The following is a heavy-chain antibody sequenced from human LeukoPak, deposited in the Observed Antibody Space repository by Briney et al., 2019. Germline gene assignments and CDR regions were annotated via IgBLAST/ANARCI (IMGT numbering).Heavy chain of an antibody. CDR2: ISWNSGSI. V-gene: IGHV3-9*01. CDR1: GFTFDDYA. CDR3: VRDFQGY. Sequence: GGSLRLSCAASGFTFDDYAMHWVRQAPGKGLEWVSGISWNSGSIGYADSVKGRFTISRDNAKNSLYLQMNGLRAEDTAVYYCVRDFQGYWGQGTLVTVSS. J-gene: IGHJ4*02. D-gene: IGHD6-13*01.